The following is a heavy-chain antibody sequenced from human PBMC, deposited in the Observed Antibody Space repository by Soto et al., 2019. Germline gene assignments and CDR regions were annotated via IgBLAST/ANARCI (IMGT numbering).Heavy chain of an antibody. V-gene: IGHV1-18*01. CDR1: GYTFTSYG. J-gene: IGHJ5*02. D-gene: IGHD3-9*01. Sequence: ASVKVSCKASGYTFTSYGISWVRQAPGQGLEWMGWISAYNGNTNYAQKLQGRVTMTTDTSTSTAYMELRSLRSDDTAVYYCARDQEERYFDWLPKYGARFDPWGQGTLVTVSS. CDR2: ISAYNGNT. CDR3: ARDQEERYFDWLPKYGARFDP.